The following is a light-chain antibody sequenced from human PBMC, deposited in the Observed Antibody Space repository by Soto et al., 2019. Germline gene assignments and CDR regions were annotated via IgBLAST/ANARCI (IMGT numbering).Light chain of an antibody. J-gene: IGKJ1*01. CDR2: GSS. CDR1: QGVSDW. CDR3: QQANSYPWT. V-gene: IGKV1-12*01. Sequence: DIQMTQSPSSVSASVGDSVTITCRASQGVSDWVAWYQQKPGEAPKLLIYGSSSLLSGVPSRFSGTRSGTDSTLTISSLQPEDFATYYCQQANSYPWTFGQGTKVEIE.